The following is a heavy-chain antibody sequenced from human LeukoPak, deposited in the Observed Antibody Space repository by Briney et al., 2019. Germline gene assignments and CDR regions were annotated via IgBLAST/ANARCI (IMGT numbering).Heavy chain of an antibody. CDR2: IHPGDSGT. CDR3: AGGGTYRYGSSDY. D-gene: IGHD5-18*01. V-gene: IGHV5-51*01. CDR1: GYSFTNYW. J-gene: IGHJ4*02. Sequence: GESLKIYCKASGYSFTNYWIGWVRQMPGKGLEWMGIIHPGDSGTKSSPSFQDQVIMSVDESTTTAYLQWSSLRAPDSAIYCGAGGGTYRYGSSDYWGQGTLVTVSS.